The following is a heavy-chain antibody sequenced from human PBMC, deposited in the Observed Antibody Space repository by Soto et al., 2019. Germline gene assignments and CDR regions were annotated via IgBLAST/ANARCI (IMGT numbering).Heavy chain of an antibody. J-gene: IGHJ5*02. D-gene: IGHD3-22*01. V-gene: IGHV3-48*01. CDR2: ISSSSSTI. CDR3: ARKFPSSGDDSSGYYPS. CDR1: GFTFSSYS. Sequence: GGSLRLSCAASGFTFSSYSMNWVRQAPGKGLEWVSYISSSSSTIYYADSVKGRFTISRDNAKNSLYLQMNSLRAEDTAVYYCARKFPSSGDDSSGYYPSWGQGTLVTVSS.